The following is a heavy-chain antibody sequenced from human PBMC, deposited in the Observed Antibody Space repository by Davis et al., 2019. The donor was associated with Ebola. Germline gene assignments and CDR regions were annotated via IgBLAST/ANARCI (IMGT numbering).Heavy chain of an antibody. V-gene: IGHV3-9*01. CDR2: ISWNSGSI. D-gene: IGHD3-9*01. CDR3: ARDPRTYYDILTGTVRNYYGMDV. J-gene: IGHJ6*02. Sequence: GGSLRLSCAASGFTFDDYAMHWVRQAPGKGLEWVSGISWNSGSIGYADSVKGRFTISRDNAKNSLYLQMNSLRAEDTAVYYCARDPRTYYDILTGTVRNYYGMDVWGQGTTVTVSS. CDR1: GFTFDDYA.